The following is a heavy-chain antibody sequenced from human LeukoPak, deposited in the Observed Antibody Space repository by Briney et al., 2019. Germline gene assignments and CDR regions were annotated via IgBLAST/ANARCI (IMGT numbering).Heavy chain of an antibody. CDR3: ARDGYSFGHDFDY. CDR2: IKGDGSST. D-gene: IGHD5-18*01. CDR1: GFTFSSYW. V-gene: IGHV3-74*01. J-gene: IGHJ4*02. Sequence: GGSLRLSCAASGFTFSSYWMHWVRHTPGKGLVWVSRIKGDGSSTSYADSVKGRFTISRDNAKNTLYLQMNSLRAEDTAVYCCARDGYSFGHDFDYWGQGTLVTVSS.